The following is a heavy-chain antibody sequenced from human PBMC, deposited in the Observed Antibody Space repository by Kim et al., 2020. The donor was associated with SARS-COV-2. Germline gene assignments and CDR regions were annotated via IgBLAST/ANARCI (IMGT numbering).Heavy chain of an antibody. J-gene: IGHJ4*02. Sequence: YEQKFQGRDTMTRDTSTSTVYMELSSLRSEDTAVYYCARERTTVTHIIDYWGQGTLVTVSS. CDR3: ARERTTVTHIIDY. V-gene: IGHV1-46*01. D-gene: IGHD4-17*01.